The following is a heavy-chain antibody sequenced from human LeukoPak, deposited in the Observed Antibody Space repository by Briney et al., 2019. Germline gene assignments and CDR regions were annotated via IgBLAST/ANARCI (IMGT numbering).Heavy chain of an antibody. CDR1: GFTFDEYG. J-gene: IGHJ1*01. D-gene: IGHD3-10*01. Sequence: AGGSLRLSCAASGFTFDEYGMSWVRQAPGKGLEWVSGISLNGGSSGYADSVKGRFIISRDNANNSISLQMNSLRVEDTALYYCVRSITMFQYWGQGTLVTVSS. CDR3: VRSITMFQY. CDR2: ISLNGGSS. V-gene: IGHV3-20*04.